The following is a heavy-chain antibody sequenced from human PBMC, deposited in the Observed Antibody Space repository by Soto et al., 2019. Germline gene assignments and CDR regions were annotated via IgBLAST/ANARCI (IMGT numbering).Heavy chain of an antibody. Sequence: QVQLQESGPGLVKPSQTLSLTCTVSGGSISSGGYYWSWIRQHPGKGLEWIGYIYYSGSTYYNPSLKSRVTISVDTSKNQCSLKLSSVTAADTAVYYCARDPPSAQWLGIGVDYWGQGTLVTVSS. CDR3: ARDPPSAQWLGIGVDY. D-gene: IGHD6-19*01. V-gene: IGHV4-31*03. J-gene: IGHJ4*02. CDR1: GGSISSGGYY. CDR2: IYYSGST.